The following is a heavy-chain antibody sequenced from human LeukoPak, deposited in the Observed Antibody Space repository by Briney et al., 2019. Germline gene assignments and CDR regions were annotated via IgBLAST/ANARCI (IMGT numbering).Heavy chain of an antibody. CDR3: GKEGRGMGAATIDY. V-gene: IGHV3-23*01. J-gene: IGHJ4*02. CDR1: GFTFSSYW. Sequence: GGSLRLSCAASGFTFSSYWMHWVRQAPGKGLAWVSGISGSGGSTYYADSVGRFSISRDNSKNTLYLQMTSLRAEDTAVYYCGKEGRGMGAATIDYWGQGTLVTVSS. CDR2: ISGSGGST. D-gene: IGHD1-26*01.